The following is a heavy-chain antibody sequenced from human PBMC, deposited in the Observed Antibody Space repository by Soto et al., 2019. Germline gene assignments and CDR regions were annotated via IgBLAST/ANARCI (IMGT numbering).Heavy chain of an antibody. CDR2: INHSGST. V-gene: IGHV4-34*01. J-gene: IGHJ3*02. CDR3: ARGLARGYDILTGYYRRHDAFDI. D-gene: IGHD3-9*01. Sequence: QVQLQQWGAGLLKPSETLSLTCAVYGGSFSGYYWSWIRQPPGKRLEWIGEINHSGSTNYNPSLKSRVTISVDTSKNQFSLKLSSVTAADTAVYYCARGLARGYDILTGYYRRHDAFDIWGQGTMVTVSS. CDR1: GGSFSGYY.